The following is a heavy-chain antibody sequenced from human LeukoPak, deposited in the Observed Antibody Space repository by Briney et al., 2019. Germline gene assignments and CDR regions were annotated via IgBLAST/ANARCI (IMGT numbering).Heavy chain of an antibody. D-gene: IGHD2-2*01. CDR3: ARGPVRLYCSSTSCYVFDY. V-gene: IGHV4-34*01. CDR2: INHSGST. Sequence: XSXXXXPPGKGLEWIGXINHSGSTNYNPSLKSRVTISVATSKTQFSLKLSSVTAADTAVYYCARGPVRLYCSSTSCYVFDYWGQGTLVTVSS. J-gene: IGHJ4*02.